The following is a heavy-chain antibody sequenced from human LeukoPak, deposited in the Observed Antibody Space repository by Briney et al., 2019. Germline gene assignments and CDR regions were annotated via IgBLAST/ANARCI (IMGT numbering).Heavy chain of an antibody. CDR1: GFTFSSYG. V-gene: IGHV3-30*18. J-gene: IGHJ6*02. CDR2: ISYDGSNK. D-gene: IGHD2-2*01. Sequence: GGSLRLSCAASGFTFSSYGMHWVRQAPGKGLEWVAVISYDGSNKYYADSVKGRFTISRDNSKSTLYLQMNSLRAEDTAVYYCAKIWYQLLPVYYYYGMDVWGQGTTVTVSS. CDR3: AKIWYQLLPVYYYYGMDV.